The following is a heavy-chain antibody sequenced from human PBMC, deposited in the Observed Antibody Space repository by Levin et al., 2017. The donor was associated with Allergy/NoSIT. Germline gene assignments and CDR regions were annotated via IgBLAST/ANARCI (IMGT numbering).Heavy chain of an antibody. Sequence: LSLTCAASGFTVSSNYMSWVRQAPGKGLEWVSVIYSGGSTYYADSVKGRFTISRDNSKNTLYLQMNSLRAEDTAVYYCARYVNIDWFDPWGQGTLVTVSS. V-gene: IGHV3-53*01. CDR2: IYSGGST. CDR1: GFTVSSNY. CDR3: ARYVNIDWFDP. D-gene: IGHD2/OR15-2a*01. J-gene: IGHJ5*02.